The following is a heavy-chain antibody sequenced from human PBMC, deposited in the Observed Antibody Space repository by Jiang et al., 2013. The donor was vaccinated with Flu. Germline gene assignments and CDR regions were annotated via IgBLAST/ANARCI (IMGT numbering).Heavy chain of an antibody. CDR1: GGSISSYY. CDR2: IYYSGST. CDR3: ARDQGKYSGYDLEDWFDP. Sequence: SGSGLVKPSETLSLTCTVSGGSISSYYWSWIRQPPGKGLEWIGYIYYSGSTNYNPSLKSRVTISVDTSKNQFSLKLSSVTAADTAVYYCARDQGKYSGYDLEDWFDPWGQGTLVTVSS. J-gene: IGHJ5*02. V-gene: IGHV4-59*01. D-gene: IGHD5-12*01.